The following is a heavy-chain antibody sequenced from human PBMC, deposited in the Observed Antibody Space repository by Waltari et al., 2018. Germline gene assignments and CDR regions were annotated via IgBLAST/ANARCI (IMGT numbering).Heavy chain of an antibody. J-gene: IGHJ4*02. D-gene: IGHD5-12*01. CDR1: GHSFTSSD. CDR3: ARGVAQGVDY. V-gene: IGHV1-8*01. CDR2: MHVTAGET. Sequence: QLQLVHCGSEVRNPAASVKVSSTASGHSFTSSDINWVRQATGQGFEWMGCMHVTAGETSAALKFRGRLSMTADTSTDTFYMELTRLQVEDTAVDYCARGVAQGVDYWGQGTLVTVSS.